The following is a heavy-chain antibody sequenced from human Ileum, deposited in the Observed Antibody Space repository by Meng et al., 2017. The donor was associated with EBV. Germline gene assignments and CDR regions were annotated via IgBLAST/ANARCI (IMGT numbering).Heavy chain of an antibody. J-gene: IGHJ4*02. CDR2: IYSSMSP. V-gene: IGHV4-4*03. D-gene: IGHD5-24*01. CDR1: DGSIRRSNW. Sequence: LPASRPGIVKAPGTLSLICVVFDGSIRRSNWWSWVRQPPGKGLEWIGQIYSSMSPSYNPSLKSRVTMSVDKSKNQVSLNLNSVTAADTALYYCARHSGYNQGYWGQGTLVTVSS. CDR3: ARHSGYNQGY.